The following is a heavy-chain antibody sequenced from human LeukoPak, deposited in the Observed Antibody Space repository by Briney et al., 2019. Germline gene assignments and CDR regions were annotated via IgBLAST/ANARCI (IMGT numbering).Heavy chain of an antibody. D-gene: IGHD3-10*01. CDR3: ARARYGDYYYYMDV. J-gene: IGHJ6*03. CDR1: GFTFSSYW. CDR2: INTDGSST. Sequence: PGGSLRLSCAASGFTFSSYWMHWVRQAPGKGLVWVSRINTDGSSTNYADSVKGRFTISRDNAKSSLYLQMNSLRAEGTAVYYCARARYGDYYYYMDVWGIGTTVTVSS. V-gene: IGHV3-74*01.